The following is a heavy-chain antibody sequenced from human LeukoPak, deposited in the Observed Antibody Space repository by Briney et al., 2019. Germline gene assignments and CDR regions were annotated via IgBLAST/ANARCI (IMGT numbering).Heavy chain of an antibody. V-gene: IGHV1-46*01. CDR3: ARAPPITRGPFDP. CDR1: GYTFTSYY. CDR2: INPSGGST. Sequence: ASVKVSCKASGYTFTSYYMHWVRQAPGQGLEWMGIINPSGGSTSYAQKFQGRVTMTRDMSTSTVYMELSSLRSEDTAVYYCARAPPITRGPFDPWGQGTLVTVSS. J-gene: IGHJ5*02. D-gene: IGHD3-10*01.